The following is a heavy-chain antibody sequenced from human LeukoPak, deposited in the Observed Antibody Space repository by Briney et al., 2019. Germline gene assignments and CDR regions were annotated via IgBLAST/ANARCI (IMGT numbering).Heavy chain of an antibody. Sequence: GGSLRLSCAASGFTFSSYGMHWVRQAPGKGLEWVAFIRYDGSNKYYADSVKGRFTISRDNSKNTLYLQMNSLRAEDTAVYYCAKSLAVAAAGRGPVDYWGQGTLVTVSS. CDR2: IRYDGSNK. V-gene: IGHV3-30*02. J-gene: IGHJ4*02. CDR3: AKSLAVAAAGRGPVDY. CDR1: GFTFSSYG. D-gene: IGHD6-13*01.